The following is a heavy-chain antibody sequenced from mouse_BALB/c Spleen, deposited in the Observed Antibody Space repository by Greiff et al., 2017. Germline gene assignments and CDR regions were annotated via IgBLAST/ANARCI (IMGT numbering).Heavy chain of an antibody. D-gene: IGHD1-1*01. Sequence: LQQPGAELVRPGASVKLSCTASGYTFTSYWMHWVKQRHGQGLEWIGNIYPGSGSTNYDEKFKSKGTLTVDTSSSTAYMHLSSLTSEDSAVYYCTRSDYGSPMDYWGQGTSVTVSA. CDR1: GYTFTSYW. CDR3: TRSDYGSPMDY. CDR2: IYPGSGST. V-gene: IGHV1S22*01. J-gene: IGHJ4*01.